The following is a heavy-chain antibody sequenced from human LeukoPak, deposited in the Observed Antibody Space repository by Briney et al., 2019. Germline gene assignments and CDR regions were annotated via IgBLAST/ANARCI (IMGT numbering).Heavy chain of an antibody. D-gene: IGHD2-2*01. CDR3: ARDQVVPAASTVPFDY. CDR2: INPSGGST. J-gene: IGHJ4*02. Sequence: ASVKVSCKASGYTFTSYGISWVRQAPGQGLEWMGIINPSGGSTSYAQKFQGRVTMTRDMSTSTVYMELSSLRSEDTAVYYCARDQVVPAASTVPFDYWGQGTLVTVSS. V-gene: IGHV1-46*01. CDR1: GYTFTSYG.